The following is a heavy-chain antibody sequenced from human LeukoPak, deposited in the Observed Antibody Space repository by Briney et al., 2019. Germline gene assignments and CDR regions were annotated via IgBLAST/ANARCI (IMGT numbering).Heavy chain of an antibody. CDR1: GFTFSSYA. CDR2: ISYDGSNK. D-gene: IGHD6-13*01. V-gene: IGHV3-30-3*01. CDR3: AKVGWIRSSWYYFDY. J-gene: IGHJ4*02. Sequence: GGSLRLSCAASGFTFSSYAMHWVRQAPGKGLEWVAVISYDGSNKYYADSVKGRFTISRDNSKNTLYLQMNSLRAEDTAVYYCAKVGWIRSSWYYFDYWGQGTLVTVSS.